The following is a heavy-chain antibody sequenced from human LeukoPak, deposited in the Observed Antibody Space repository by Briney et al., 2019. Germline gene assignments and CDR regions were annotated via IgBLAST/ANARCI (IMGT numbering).Heavy chain of an antibody. CDR1: GFSFTTFW. D-gene: IGHD6-19*01. CDR3: AKDLIAVADKLYYYYGMDV. J-gene: IGHJ6*02. V-gene: IGHV3-7*01. Sequence: GGSLRLSCAASGFSFTTFWMSWVRQAPGKGLEWVANIKKDGSKIYYVDSVKGRFTISRDNAKNSLYLQMNSLRAEDTAVYYCAKDLIAVADKLYYYYGMDVWGQGTTVTVSS. CDR2: IKKDGSKI.